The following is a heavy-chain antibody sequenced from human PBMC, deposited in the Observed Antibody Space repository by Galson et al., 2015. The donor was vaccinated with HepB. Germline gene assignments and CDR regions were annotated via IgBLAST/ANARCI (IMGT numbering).Heavy chain of an antibody. V-gene: IGHV5-10-1*01. CDR1: GYSFTSYW. D-gene: IGHD6-6*01. CDR3: ARGTLWYSSSSRKEYDY. CDR2: IDPSDSYT. Sequence: QSGAEVKKPGESLRISCKGSGYSFTSYWISWVRQMPGKGLEWMGRIDPSDSYTNYSPSFQGHVTISADKSISTAYLQWISLKASDTAMYYCARGTLWYSSSSRKEYDYWGQGTLVTVSS. J-gene: IGHJ4*02.